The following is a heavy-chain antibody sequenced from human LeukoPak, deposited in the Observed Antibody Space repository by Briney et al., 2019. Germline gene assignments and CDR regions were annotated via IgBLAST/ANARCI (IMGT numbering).Heavy chain of an antibody. J-gene: IGHJ4*02. CDR3: ARHARKRLTSNWDF. V-gene: IGHV4-4*07. D-gene: IGHD2-2*01. CDR1: GGSISSYY. CDR2: IYTSGST. Sequence: SETLSLTCTVSGGSISSYYWSWIRQPAGKGLEWIGRIYTSGSTNYNPSLKSRVTMSVDTSKNQFSLKLSSVTAADTAVYYCARHARKRLTSNWDFWGQGTLVTVSS.